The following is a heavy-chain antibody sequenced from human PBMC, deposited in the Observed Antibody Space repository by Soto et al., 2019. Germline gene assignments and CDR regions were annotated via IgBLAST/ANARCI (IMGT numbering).Heavy chain of an antibody. Sequence: EVQLVESGGGLVQPGGSLRLSCTASGFTFSDSWMTWVRQAPGKGLEWVARIKPDESEKKYAESAKGRFSISRDNAKKSMYLQMDSLRGEDTAVYYCVRGGSNYASWGQGTLVTFSS. CDR2: IKPDESEK. CDR3: VRGGSNYAS. CDR1: GFTFSDSW. D-gene: IGHD4-4*01. J-gene: IGHJ5*02. V-gene: IGHV3-7*01.